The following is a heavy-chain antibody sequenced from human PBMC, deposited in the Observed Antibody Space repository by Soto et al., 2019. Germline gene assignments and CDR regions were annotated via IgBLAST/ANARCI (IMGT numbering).Heavy chain of an antibody. CDR2: MNPNSGNT. CDR1: GYTFTSYD. V-gene: IGHV1-8*01. J-gene: IGHJ4*02. CDR3: ARGSSSGWLVPPDNDDY. D-gene: IGHD6-19*01. Sequence: GASVKVSCKASGYTFTSYDINWVRQATGQGLEWMGWMNPNSGNTGYAQKFQGRVTMTRNTSISTAYMELSSLRSEDTAVYYCARGSSSGWLVPPDNDDYWGQGTLVTVSS.